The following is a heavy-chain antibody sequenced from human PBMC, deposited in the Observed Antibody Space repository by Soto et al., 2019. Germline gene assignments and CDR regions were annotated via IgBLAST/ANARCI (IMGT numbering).Heavy chain of an antibody. CDR2: IYYSGST. V-gene: IGHV4-59*01. J-gene: IGHJ4*02. CDR3: ARDNGREQYYDSSGYWYYFDY. D-gene: IGHD3-22*01. CDR1: GGSISSYY. Sequence: KPSETLSLTCTVSGGSISSYYWSWIRQPPGKGLEWIGYIYYSGSTNYNPSLKSRVTISVDTSKNQFSLKLSSVTAADTAVYYCARDNGREQYYDSSGYWYYFDYWGQGTLVTVS.